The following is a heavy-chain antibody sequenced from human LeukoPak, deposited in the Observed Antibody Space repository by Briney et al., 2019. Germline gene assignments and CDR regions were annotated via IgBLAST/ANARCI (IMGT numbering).Heavy chain of an antibody. CDR1: GGSISGDY. V-gene: IGHV4-4*07. D-gene: IGHD4-11*01. J-gene: IGHJ4*02. CDR3: ARGKKKSNYGGIDY. Sequence: PSETLSLTCTVSGGSISGDYWSWIRQPAGTGLEWIGRIYTSGSTYYNPSLKSRVTISVDTSKNQFSLKLSSVTAADTAVYYCARGKKKSNYGGIDYWGQGTLVTVSS. CDR2: IYTSGST.